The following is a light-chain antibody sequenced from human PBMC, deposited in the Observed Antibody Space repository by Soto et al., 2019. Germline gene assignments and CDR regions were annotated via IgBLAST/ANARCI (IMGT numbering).Light chain of an antibody. CDR2: DAS. CDR1: QSIDKY. Sequence: DIQMTQSPSSLSASVGDRVTITCRASQSIDKYLNWYQQKPGKAPKLLIYDASSLESGVPSRFSGSGSGTEFTLTISSLQPDDFATYYCQQYNSYSRTFGQGTKVDIK. V-gene: IGKV1-5*01. CDR3: QQYNSYSRT. J-gene: IGKJ1*01.